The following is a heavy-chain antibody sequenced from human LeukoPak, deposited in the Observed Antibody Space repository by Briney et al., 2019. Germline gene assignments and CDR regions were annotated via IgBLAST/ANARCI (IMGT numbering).Heavy chain of an antibody. CDR3: ASYPRYKNAPPFDD. J-gene: IGHJ4*02. V-gene: IGHV1-2*02. CDR1: GHSFTDPD. D-gene: IGHD1-14*01. Sequence: GASEKVSCKASGHSFTDPDMHWVRQAPGQGLEWMGWLNPHTGGTNYAQKFQGRVNITRDTTISAAFMELSRLTSDDTAVYYCASYPRYKNAPPFDDWGQGRQVTVSS. CDR2: LNPHTGGT.